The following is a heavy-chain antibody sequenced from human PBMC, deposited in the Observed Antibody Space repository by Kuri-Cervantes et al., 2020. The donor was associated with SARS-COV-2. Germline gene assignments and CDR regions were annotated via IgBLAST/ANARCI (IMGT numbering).Heavy chain of an antibody. J-gene: IGHJ5*02. V-gene: IGHV1-69*10. CDR1: GGTFSSYA. CDR3: ARGFLEWLPINWFDP. Sequence: SVKVSCKASGGTFSSYAISWVRQAPGQGLEWMGGIIPIFGIANYAQKFQGRVTITADKSTSTAYMELSSLRSEDTAVYYCARGFLEWLPINWFDPWGQGTLVTVSS. CDR2: IIPIFGIA. D-gene: IGHD3-3*01.